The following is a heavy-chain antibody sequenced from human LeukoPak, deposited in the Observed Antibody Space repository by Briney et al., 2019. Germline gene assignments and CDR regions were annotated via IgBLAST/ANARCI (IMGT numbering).Heavy chain of an antibody. D-gene: IGHD6-6*01. Sequence: GGSLRLSCAASGFTFSSYAMSWVRQAPGKGLEWVSAISGSGGSTYYADSVKGRITISRDNSKNTLYLQMNSLRAEDTAVYYCARVFSARYFDYWGQGTLVTVSS. CDR1: GFTFSSYA. CDR2: ISGSGGST. CDR3: ARVFSARYFDY. V-gene: IGHV3-23*01. J-gene: IGHJ4*02.